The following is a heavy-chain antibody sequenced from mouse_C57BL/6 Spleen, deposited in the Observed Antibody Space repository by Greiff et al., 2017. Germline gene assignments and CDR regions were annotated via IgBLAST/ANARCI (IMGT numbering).Heavy chain of an antibody. Sequence: QVQLQQPGAELVRPGSSVKLSCKASGYTFTSYWMHWVKQRPIQGLEWIGNIDPSDSETHYNQKFKDKATLTVDKSSSTAYMQLSSLTSEDSAVYDCARSRGYGSPRFAYWGQGTLVTVSA. CDR1: GYTFTSYW. J-gene: IGHJ3*01. V-gene: IGHV1-52*01. D-gene: IGHD1-1*01. CDR2: IDPSDSET. CDR3: ARSRGYGSPRFAY.